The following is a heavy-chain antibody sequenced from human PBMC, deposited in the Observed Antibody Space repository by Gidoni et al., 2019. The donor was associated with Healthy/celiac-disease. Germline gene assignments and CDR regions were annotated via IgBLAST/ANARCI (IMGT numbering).Heavy chain of an antibody. CDR3: ARDPLSSSWPHYYYGMDV. V-gene: IGHV3-33*01. CDR2: IWYDGSNK. D-gene: IGHD6-13*01. J-gene: IGHJ6*02. CDR1: GFTFSRYG. Sequence: QVQLVESGGGVVQPGRSLRLACAASGFTFSRYGMHWVRQAPGTGLAWVAVIWYDGSNKYYAVAVKGRFTISRDNSKNTLYLQMNSLRAEETAVYYCARDPLSSSWPHYYYGMDVWGQGTTVTVSS.